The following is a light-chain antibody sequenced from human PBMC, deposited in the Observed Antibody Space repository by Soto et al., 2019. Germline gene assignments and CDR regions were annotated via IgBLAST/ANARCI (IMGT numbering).Light chain of an antibody. CDR2: EVS. CDR3: SSYTSSSTPYV. CDR1: SSDVGGYNY. V-gene: IGLV2-14*01. Sequence: QSALTQPASVSGSPGQSITISCTGTSSDVGGYNYVSWYQQHPGKAPKLMIYEVSNRPSGVSNRFTGYKSGNTASLTISGLQAEDEADYYCSSYTSSSTPYVFGTGTKLTVL. J-gene: IGLJ1*01.